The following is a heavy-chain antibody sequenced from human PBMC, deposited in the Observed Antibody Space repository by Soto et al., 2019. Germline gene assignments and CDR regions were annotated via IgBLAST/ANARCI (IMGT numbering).Heavy chain of an antibody. Sequence: PSETLSLTCAVYGGSFSGYYWSWIRQPPGKGLEWIGEINHSGSTNYNPSLKSRVTISVDTSKNQFSLKLSSVTAADTAAYYCATRGYSGYDPTTDYWGQGTLVTVSS. CDR1: GGSFSGYY. CDR2: INHSGST. CDR3: ATRGYSGYDPTTDY. J-gene: IGHJ4*02. V-gene: IGHV4-34*01. D-gene: IGHD5-12*01.